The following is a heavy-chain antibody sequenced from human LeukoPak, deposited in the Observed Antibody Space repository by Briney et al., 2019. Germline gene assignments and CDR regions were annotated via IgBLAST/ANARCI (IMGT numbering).Heavy chain of an antibody. CDR1: GFTFNNYA. CDR3: AKSRAATGRGAFDI. V-gene: IGHV3-23*01. Sequence: GGSLRLSCAASGFTFNNYAMSWVRQAPGKGLEWVSAISGSGGSTYYADSVKGRFTISRDNSKNTLYLQMNSLRAEDTAVYYCAKSRAATGRGAFDIWGQGTMVTVSS. J-gene: IGHJ3*02. D-gene: IGHD6-13*01. CDR2: ISGSGGST.